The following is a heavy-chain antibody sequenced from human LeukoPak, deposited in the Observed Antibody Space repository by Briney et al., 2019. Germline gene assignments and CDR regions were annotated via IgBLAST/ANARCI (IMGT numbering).Heavy chain of an antibody. D-gene: IGHD3-10*01. CDR3: ARAEYYYGSGSYYSFVSDAFDI. J-gene: IGHJ3*02. V-gene: IGHV1-69*13. CDR2: IIPIFGTA. Sequence: SVKVSCKASGGTFSSYAISWVRQAPGQGLEWMGGIIPIFGTANYAQKFQGRVTITADESTSTAYMELSSLRSEDTAVYYCARAEYYYGSGSYYSFVSDAFDIWGQGTMVTVSS. CDR1: GGTFSSYA.